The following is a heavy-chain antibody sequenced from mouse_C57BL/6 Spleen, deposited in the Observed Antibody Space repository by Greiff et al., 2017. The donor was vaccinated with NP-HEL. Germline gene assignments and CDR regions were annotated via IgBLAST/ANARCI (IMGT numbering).Heavy chain of an antibody. D-gene: IGHD1-1*01. J-gene: IGHJ2*01. V-gene: IGHV1-80*01. CDR2: IYPGDGDT. Sequence: VQLQQSGAELVKPGASVKISCKASGYAFSSYWMNWVKQRPGKGLEWIGQIYPGDGDTNYNGKFKGKATLTADKSSSTAYMQLSSLTSEDSAVYFCARRTVVATPYFDYWGQGTTLTVSS. CDR3: ARRTVVATPYFDY. CDR1: GYAFSSYW.